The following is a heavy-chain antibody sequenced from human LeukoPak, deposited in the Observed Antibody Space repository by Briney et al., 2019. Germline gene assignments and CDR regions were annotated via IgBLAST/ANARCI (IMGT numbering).Heavy chain of an antibody. CDR1: GGSISSGSYY. CDR2: ISSSGSTI. D-gene: IGHD3-16*01. Sequence: LSLTCTVSGGSISSGSYYWSWIRQAPGKGLEWVSYISSSGSTIYYADSVKGRFTISRDNAKNSLYLQMNSLRAEDTAVYYCARDAGDLGYYFDYWGQGTLVTVSS. V-gene: IGHV3-11*01. CDR3: ARDAGDLGYYFDY. J-gene: IGHJ4*02.